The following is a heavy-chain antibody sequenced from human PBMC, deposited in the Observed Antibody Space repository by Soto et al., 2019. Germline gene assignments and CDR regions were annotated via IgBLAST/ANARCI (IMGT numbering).Heavy chain of an antibody. V-gene: IGHV3-23*01. CDR2: ISGIGGST. CDR1: GFTFSSYA. CDR3: ARERGGSSILPYYFDY. J-gene: IGHJ4*02. Sequence: GGSLSRSCAASGFTFSSYAMSWVRQAPGKGLEWVSAISGIGGSTYYSDSLKGRFTTPKKNPKNPLYLQMNSRRAEDRAVYYCARERGGSSILPYYFDYWGQGTLVTVSS. D-gene: IGHD6-6*01.